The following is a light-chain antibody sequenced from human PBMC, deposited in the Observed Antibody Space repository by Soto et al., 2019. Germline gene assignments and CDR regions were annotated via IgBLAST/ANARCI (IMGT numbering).Light chain of an antibody. Sequence: QSVLTQPPSVSGAPGQRVTISCTGSSSNIGAGYDVHWYQQLPGTAPKLLIYGNSNRPSGVPDRFSGSKSGSTASLTVSGLQTEDEADYYCNSYVAGSNVFGTGTKVTVL. CDR3: NSYVAGSNV. CDR1: SSNIGAGYD. J-gene: IGLJ1*01. V-gene: IGLV1-40*01. CDR2: GNS.